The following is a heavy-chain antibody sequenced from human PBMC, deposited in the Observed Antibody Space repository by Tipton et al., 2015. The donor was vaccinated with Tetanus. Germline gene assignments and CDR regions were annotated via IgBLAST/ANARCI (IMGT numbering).Heavy chain of an antibody. CDR1: GYSFTTYA. CDR3: ARDLDWVDSSSSFLGGAFDY. D-gene: IGHD6-6*01. J-gene: IGHJ4*02. Sequence: QMQLVQSGAEVRKPGASVKVSCKASGYSFTTYAIHWIRQAPGQSLEWMGWINAGNGDTKYSQIFQGRVTITRDTSASTTYMELSSLKSEDTAVYYCARDLDWVDSSSSFLGGAFDYWGQGTLVTVSS. CDR2: INAGNGDT. V-gene: IGHV1-3*01.